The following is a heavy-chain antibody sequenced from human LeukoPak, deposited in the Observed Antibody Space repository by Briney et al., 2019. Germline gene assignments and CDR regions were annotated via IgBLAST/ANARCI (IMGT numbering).Heavy chain of an antibody. V-gene: IGHV3-23*01. CDR3: AKLEGYYDH. Sequence: GGSLRLSCAASGFTFSNYGMSWVRQAPGKGLEWVSAISGSGGSTYYADSVKGRFAISRDNSKNTLYLQMKSLRAEDTAVYYRAKLEGYYDHWGQGTLVTVSS. CDR1: GFTFSNYG. CDR2: ISGSGGST. J-gene: IGHJ4*02.